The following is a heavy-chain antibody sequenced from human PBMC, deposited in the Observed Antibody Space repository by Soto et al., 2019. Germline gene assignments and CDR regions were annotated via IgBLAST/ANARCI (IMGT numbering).Heavy chain of an antibody. Sequence: LRLSCAASGFTFSSYGMHWVRQAPGKGLEWVAVIWYDGSNKYYADSVKGRFTISRDNSKNTLYLQMNSLRAEDTAVYYCAGGPTRIMYDFWSGYHYGMDVWGQGTTVTVSS. CDR1: GFTFSSYG. CDR3: AGGPTRIMYDFWSGYHYGMDV. D-gene: IGHD3-3*01. J-gene: IGHJ6*02. CDR2: IWYDGSNK. V-gene: IGHV3-33*01.